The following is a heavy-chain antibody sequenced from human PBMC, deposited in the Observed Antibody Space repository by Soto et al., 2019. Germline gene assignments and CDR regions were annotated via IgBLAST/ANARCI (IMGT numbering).Heavy chain of an antibody. J-gene: IGHJ3*02. CDR2: MKYAGSEK. Sequence: EVQLVAAGGGLVQQGVSLRLSCAASGFSFSTYWMSWVRQAPGKGLEWVASMKYAGSEKYCLDSVKGRFTIDRDNAKKSLYLQMNSLRDEDTSVYYSRRNTVTLPAGDAFDIRCQGTLVNVSS. D-gene: IGHD2-2*01. CDR3: RRNTVTLPAGDAFDI. CDR1: GFSFSTYW. V-gene: IGHV3-7*05.